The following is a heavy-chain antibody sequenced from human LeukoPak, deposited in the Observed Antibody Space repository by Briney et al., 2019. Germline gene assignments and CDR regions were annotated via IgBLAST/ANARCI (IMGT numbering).Heavy chain of an antibody. CDR3: ARIETEGSSWYGVHYFDY. V-gene: IGHV4-38-2*02. Sequence: SETLSLTCTVSGYSIDNGYYWGWIRQPPGKGLEWIGSIYHSGNKYYNPSLKSRVTISVDTSKNQFSLKLTSVTAADTAMYYCARIETEGSSWYGVHYFDYWGQGTLVTVSS. D-gene: IGHD6-13*01. CDR1: GYSIDNGYY. CDR2: IYHSGNK. J-gene: IGHJ4*02.